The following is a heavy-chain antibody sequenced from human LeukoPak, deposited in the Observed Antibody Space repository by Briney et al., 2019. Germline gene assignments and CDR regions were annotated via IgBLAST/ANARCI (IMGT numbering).Heavy chain of an antibody. CDR1: GFTFSSYA. V-gene: IGHV3-30*04. CDR2: ISYDGSNK. CDR3: ARDVAIFGVVPAYMDV. Sequence: PGGSLRLSCAASGFTFSSYAMHWVRQAPGKGLEWVAVISYDGSNKYYADSVKGRFTISRDNSKNTLYLQMNSLRAEDTAVYYCARDVAIFGVVPAYMDVWGKGTTVTVSS. D-gene: IGHD3-3*01. J-gene: IGHJ6*03.